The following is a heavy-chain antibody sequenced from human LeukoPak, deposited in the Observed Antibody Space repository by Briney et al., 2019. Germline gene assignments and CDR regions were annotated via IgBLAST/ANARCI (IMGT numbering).Heavy chain of an antibody. Sequence: SVKVSCKASGGTFSSYAISWVRQAPGQGLEWMGGIIPIFGTANYAQKFQGRVTITTDESTSTAYMELSSLRSEDTAVYYCAAQSGYCSSTSCYRVDYYYMDVWGKGTTVTVSS. J-gene: IGHJ6*03. CDR3: AAQSGYCSSTSCYRVDYYYMDV. CDR2: IIPIFGTA. D-gene: IGHD2-2*02. V-gene: IGHV1-69*05. CDR1: GGTFSSYA.